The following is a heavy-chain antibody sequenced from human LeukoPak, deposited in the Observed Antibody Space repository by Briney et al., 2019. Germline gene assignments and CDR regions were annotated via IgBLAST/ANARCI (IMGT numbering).Heavy chain of an antibody. V-gene: IGHV1-46*01. J-gene: IGHJ6*03. Sequence: GASVKVSCKASGYTFTSYYMHWVRQAPGQGLEWMGIINPSGGSTSYAQKFQGRVTMTRDMSTSTVYMELSSLRSEDTAVYYCAREMVGHGEWLGTLRHLYYYYMDVWGKGTTVTVSS. CDR1: GYTFTSYY. CDR2: INPSGGST. D-gene: IGHD6-19*01. CDR3: AREMVGHGEWLGTLRHLYYYYMDV.